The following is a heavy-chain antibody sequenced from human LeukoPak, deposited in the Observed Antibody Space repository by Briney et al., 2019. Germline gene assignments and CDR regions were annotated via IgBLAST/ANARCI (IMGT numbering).Heavy chain of an antibody. Sequence: PSETLSLTCTVSGDSISSYYWSWIRQSPGQGLEWIGYIYYSGSTNYNPSLKSRVTISVDTSKNQFSLKLSSVTAADTAVYYCARENYGSGYGMDVWGQGTTVTVSS. J-gene: IGHJ6*02. CDR1: GDSISSYY. V-gene: IGHV4-59*01. CDR3: ARENYGSGYGMDV. D-gene: IGHD3-10*01. CDR2: IYYSGST.